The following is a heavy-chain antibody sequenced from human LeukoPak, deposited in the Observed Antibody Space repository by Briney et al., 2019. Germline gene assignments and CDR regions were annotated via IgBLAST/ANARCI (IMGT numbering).Heavy chain of an antibody. J-gene: IGHJ4*02. CDR2: IKSKTDGGTT. CDR1: GFTFSNAW. Sequence: GGSLRLSCAASGFTFSNAWMSWVRQAPGKGLEWVGRIKSKTDGGTTDYAAPVKDRFTISRDDSKNTLYLQMNSLKTEDTAVYYCTTGTVVTPPFDYWGQGTLVTVSS. V-gene: IGHV3-15*01. D-gene: IGHD4-23*01. CDR3: TTGTVVTPPFDY.